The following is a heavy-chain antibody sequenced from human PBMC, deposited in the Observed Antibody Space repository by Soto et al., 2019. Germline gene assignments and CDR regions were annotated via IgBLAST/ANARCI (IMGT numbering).Heavy chain of an antibody. Sequence: QVQLVESGGGVVQPGRSLRLSCAASRFTFSSYDIHWVSQAPAKGLEWVALIRYDGSNKYYADAVKGRITISRDNSKNVLYLQMNSLRAEDKDVYYCARKTSNWFDPWGQGTLVTVSS. J-gene: IGHJ5*02. CDR3: ARKTSNWFDP. V-gene: IGHV3-33*01. CDR1: RFTFSSYD. CDR2: IRYDGSNK.